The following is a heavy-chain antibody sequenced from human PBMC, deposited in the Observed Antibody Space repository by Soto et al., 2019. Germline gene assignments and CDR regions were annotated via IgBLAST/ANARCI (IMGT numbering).Heavy chain of an antibody. CDR1: GGSIISGDYY. CDR3: ARGPHAYYYDSSGYFWFDP. CDR2: IYYSGST. D-gene: IGHD3-22*01. Sequence: SETLSLTCTVSGGSIISGDYYWSWIRQPPGKGLEWIGYIYYSGSTYYNPSLKSRVTISVDTSKNQFSLKLSSVTAADTAVYYCARGPHAYYYDSSGYFWFDPWGQGTLVTVSS. J-gene: IGHJ5*02. V-gene: IGHV4-30-4*01.